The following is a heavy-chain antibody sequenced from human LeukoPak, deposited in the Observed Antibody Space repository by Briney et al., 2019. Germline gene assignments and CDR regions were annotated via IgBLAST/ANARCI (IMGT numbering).Heavy chain of an antibody. CDR1: GFTFSSYA. D-gene: IGHD3-22*01. Sequence: GGSLRLSCAASGFTFSSYAMHWVRQAPGKGLEWVSYISSSSSTIYYADSVKGRFTISRDNAKNSLYLQMNSLRDEDTAVYYCAREGPSPYYYDSSGYFRDAFDIWGQGTMVTVSS. J-gene: IGHJ3*02. V-gene: IGHV3-48*02. CDR2: ISSSSSTI. CDR3: AREGPSPYYYDSSGYFRDAFDI.